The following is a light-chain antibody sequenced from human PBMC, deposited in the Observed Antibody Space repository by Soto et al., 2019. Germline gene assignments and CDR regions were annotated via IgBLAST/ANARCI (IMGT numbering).Light chain of an antibody. CDR1: SSDIGAYNY. Sequence: QSVLTQPASLSGSPGQSIAISCTGTSSDIGAYNYVSWYQHHPDKAPKLMIYDVTNRPSGVSNRFSGSKSGNTASLTISGLQAEDEADYYCRSYTNNTTPYVFGTGTKVTVL. CDR2: DVT. CDR3: RSYTNNTTPYV. J-gene: IGLJ1*01. V-gene: IGLV2-14*03.